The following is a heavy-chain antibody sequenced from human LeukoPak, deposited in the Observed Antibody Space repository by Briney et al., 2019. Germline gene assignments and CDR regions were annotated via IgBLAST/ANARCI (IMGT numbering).Heavy chain of an antibody. J-gene: IGHJ5*02. Sequence: AGGSLRLSCAASGFTFSSYAMSWVRQAPGKGLEWVSAISGSGGSTYYADSMKGRFTISRDNSKNTLYLQMNSLRAEDTAVYYCAKSFGSSWYNWFDPWGQGTLVTVSS. CDR1: GFTFSSYA. CDR2: ISGSGGST. CDR3: AKSFGSSWYNWFDP. V-gene: IGHV3-23*01. D-gene: IGHD6-13*01.